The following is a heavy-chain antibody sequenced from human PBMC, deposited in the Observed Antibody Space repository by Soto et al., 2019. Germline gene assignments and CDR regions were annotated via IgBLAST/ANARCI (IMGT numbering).Heavy chain of an antibody. D-gene: IGHD6-19*01. CDR3: ASPTDGWSFDY. Sequence: GGSLRLSCAASGFTFSSYAMHWVRQAPGKGLEWVAVISYDGSNKYYADSVKGRFTISRDNSKNTLYLQMNSLRAEDTAVYYCASPTDGWSFDYRGQGTLVTVSS. CDR1: GFTFSSYA. CDR2: ISYDGSNK. V-gene: IGHV3-30-3*01. J-gene: IGHJ4*02.